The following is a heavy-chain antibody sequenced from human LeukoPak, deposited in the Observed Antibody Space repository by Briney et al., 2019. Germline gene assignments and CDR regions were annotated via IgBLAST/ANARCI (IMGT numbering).Heavy chain of an antibody. J-gene: IGHJ5*02. CDR3: AREMRGGGYECCDFDQ. D-gene: IGHD5-12*01. V-gene: IGHV1-8*01. Sequence: ASAKVSCKASGYTFISYDINWVRQAPGQGLEWMGWMNPDNGNTGYAQKFQGRVTMTRDTSISTAYMELSSLRAEDTAVYYCAREMRGGGYECCDFDQWGQGTLVTVSS. CDR2: MNPDNGNT. CDR1: GYTFISYD.